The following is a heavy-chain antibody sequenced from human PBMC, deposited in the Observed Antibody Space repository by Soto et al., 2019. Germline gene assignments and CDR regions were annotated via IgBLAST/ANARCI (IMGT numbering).Heavy chain of an antibody. CDR2: FYPGGST. V-gene: IGHV3-66*01. CDR1: GFTVSTYH. Sequence: EVQLVDSGGCLVRPGGSLRLSCAASGFTVSTYHKNWLRQAPGQGLEWVSVFYPGGSTYYADSVKGRFFISRDNYRHTLYLQMNNLRAEDTGVYYCARRLETEWLVPDGFDLWGRGTMVAVSS. J-gene: IGHJ3*01. D-gene: IGHD6-19*01. CDR3: ARRLETEWLVPDGFDL.